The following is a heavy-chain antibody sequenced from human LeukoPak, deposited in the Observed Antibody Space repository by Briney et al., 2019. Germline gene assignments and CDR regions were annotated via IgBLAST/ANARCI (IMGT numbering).Heavy chain of an antibody. D-gene: IGHD3-10*01. CDR1: GYTFTSYA. CDR3: ARDFWRDTMVRGGSDY. V-gene: IGHV1-3*01. J-gene: IGHJ4*02. Sequence: ASVKVSCKASGYTFTSYAMHWVRQAPGQRLEWMGWINAGNGNTKYSQKFQGRVTITRDTSASTAYMELSSLRSEDTAVYYCARDFWRDTMVRGGSDYWGQGTLVTVSS. CDR2: INAGNGNT.